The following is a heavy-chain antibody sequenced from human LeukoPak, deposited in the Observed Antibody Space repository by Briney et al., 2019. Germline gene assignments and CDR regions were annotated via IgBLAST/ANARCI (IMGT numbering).Heavy chain of an antibody. CDR1: RDSVSSISAA. CDR3: ARERIQLWEIHDAFDI. J-gene: IGHJ3*02. D-gene: IGHD5-18*01. CDR2: TYYRSKWYN. V-gene: IGHV6-1*01. Sequence: SQTLSLTCAISRDSVSSISAASNWSRQSPSRGVEWRGGTYYRSKWYNDYAISVKTRITITPDTSKNQFSLQLNSVTPEDTAVYYCARERIQLWEIHDAFDIWGQGTMVTVSS.